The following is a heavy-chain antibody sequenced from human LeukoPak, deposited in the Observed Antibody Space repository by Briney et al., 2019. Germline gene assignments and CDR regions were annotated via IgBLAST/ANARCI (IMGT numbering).Heavy chain of an antibody. CDR1: GYTVTGNY. Sequence: ASVKVSCKASGYTVTGNYLHWVRQAPGQGLEWMGWINPNSGGTKHGQKFQGRVSMTRDTSISTAYLELSSLRSDDTAVYYCARGRSVTTSSPFDYWGLGTLVTVSS. D-gene: IGHD4-17*01. V-gene: IGHV1-2*02. CDR2: INPNSGGT. CDR3: ARGRSVTTSSPFDY. J-gene: IGHJ4*02.